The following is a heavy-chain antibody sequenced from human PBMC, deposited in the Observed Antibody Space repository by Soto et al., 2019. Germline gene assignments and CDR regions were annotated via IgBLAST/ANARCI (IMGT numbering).Heavy chain of an antibody. J-gene: IGHJ1*01. Sequence: SETLSLTCAVSGGSFSGYYWNWIRQPPGRGLEWNGEINHNGSNNYNQPPNSRLSIIVETSKNKFSLTQSSVTAADTAVDYCATDPQQEDIHLWGQGTLVTVSS. D-gene: IGHD6-13*01. CDR1: GGSFSGYY. CDR2: INHNGSN. CDR3: ATDPQQEDIHL. V-gene: IGHV4-34*01.